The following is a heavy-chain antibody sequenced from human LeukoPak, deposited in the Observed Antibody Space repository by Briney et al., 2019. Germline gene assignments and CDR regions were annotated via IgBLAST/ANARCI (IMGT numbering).Heavy chain of an antibody. J-gene: IGHJ2*01. Sequence: SETLSLTCTVSGGSISSHDWTWIRQPAGKGLEWIGRIYTSGSPNYNPSLKSRVTMSVDTSKNQFSLKLTSVTAADTAVYYCARVSSSWYQDWYFDRWGRGTLVTVSS. D-gene: IGHD6-13*01. CDR3: ARVSSSWYQDWYFDR. V-gene: IGHV4-4*07. CDR2: IYTSGSP. CDR1: GGSISSHD.